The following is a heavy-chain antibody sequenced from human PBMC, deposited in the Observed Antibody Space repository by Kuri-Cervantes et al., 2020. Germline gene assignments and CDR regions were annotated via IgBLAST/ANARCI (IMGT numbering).Heavy chain of an antibody. CDR3: ARDLSYGSGDY. J-gene: IGHJ4*02. Sequence: GESLKISCAASGFTFDDYAMHWVRQAPGKGLEWVALIWYDGTKENYADPVKGRFTISRDDSKNTLYLQMNSLRVEDTAVYYCARDLSYGSGDYGGQGTLVTVSS. D-gene: IGHD3-10*01. CDR2: IWYDGTKE. CDR1: GFTFDDYA. V-gene: IGHV3-33*08.